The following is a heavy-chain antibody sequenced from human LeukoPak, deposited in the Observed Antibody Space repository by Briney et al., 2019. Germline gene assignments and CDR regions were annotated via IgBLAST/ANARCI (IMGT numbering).Heavy chain of an antibody. D-gene: IGHD3-22*01. V-gene: IGHV3-23*01. Sequence: GGSLRLSCEASGFTFSNYVMSWVRQGPGKGLEWVSSIISGTTYYADSVKGRFTISRDNSKNTLYLQMNSLRAEDTAVYYCAKDRQARGSSGYYGGVNFDFWGQGTLVTVSS. CDR3: AKDRQARGSSGYYGGVNFDF. J-gene: IGHJ4*02. CDR1: GFTFSNYV. CDR2: IISGTT.